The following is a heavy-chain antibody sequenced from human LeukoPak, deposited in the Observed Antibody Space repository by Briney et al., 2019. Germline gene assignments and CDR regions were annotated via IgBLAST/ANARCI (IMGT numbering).Heavy chain of an antibody. CDR2: ISAANGNT. CDR3: ARDRGDQDYFEY. Sequence: ALVKVSCKASGYTFMSYGITWVRQAPGQGLEWVGWISAANGNTNYAQKLQGRVTMTTDTSTSTAYMELRSLRSDDTAVYYCARDRGDQDYFEYWGQGTLVTVSS. CDR1: GYTFMSYG. J-gene: IGHJ4*02. V-gene: IGHV1-18*01. D-gene: IGHD4-17*01.